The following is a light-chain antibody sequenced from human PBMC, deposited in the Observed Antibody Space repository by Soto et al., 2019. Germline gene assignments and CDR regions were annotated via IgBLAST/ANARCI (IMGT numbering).Light chain of an antibody. CDR1: QGISSY. CDR2: AAS. V-gene: IGKV1-8*01. CDR3: QQYYSYPRT. J-gene: IGKJ5*01. Sequence: AIRMTQSPSSLSASTGDRVTITCRASQGISSYLAWYQPKPGKAPKLLIYAASTLQSGVPSRFSGSGSGKDCTLTISCLQSEELATYYGQQYYSYPRTCGQGKRLEIK.